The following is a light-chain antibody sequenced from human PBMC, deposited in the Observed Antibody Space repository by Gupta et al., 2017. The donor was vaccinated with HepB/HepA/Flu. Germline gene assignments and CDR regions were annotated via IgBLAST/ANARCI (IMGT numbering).Light chain of an antibody. V-gene: IGKV2-28*01. CDR3: RGSLPAAIT. J-gene: IGKJ4*01. CDR2: FLS. Sequence: DLVMTQSPLSLPVTPGEPASTSCRSSQTLLHSTGYNHLDSHLPKPGQSPQLPLYFLSNRVPAVPDPLSGSASLGDFTLKIMIMAAKDVRVYCSRGSLPAAITFGGGTKVEIK. CDR1: QTLLHSTGYNH.